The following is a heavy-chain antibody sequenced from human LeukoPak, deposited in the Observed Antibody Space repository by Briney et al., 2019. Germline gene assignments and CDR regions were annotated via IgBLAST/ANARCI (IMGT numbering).Heavy chain of an antibody. J-gene: IGHJ5*02. V-gene: IGHV1-46*01. CDR3: AREAVTIFGLVRIQTPKGPHRFDP. D-gene: IGHD3-3*01. CDR2: INPSGGTT. Sequence: GASVKVSCKASGYTFTNYYIHWVRQAPGQGLEWMGLINPSGGTTNCAQKFQGRVTMTRDMSTTTVYMHLSSLRSEDTAVYYCAREAVTIFGLVRIQTPKGPHRFDPWGQGTLVTVSS. CDR1: GYTFTNYY.